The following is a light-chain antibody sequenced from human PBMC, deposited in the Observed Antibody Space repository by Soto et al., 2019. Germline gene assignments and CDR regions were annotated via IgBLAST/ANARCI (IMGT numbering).Light chain of an antibody. J-gene: IGLJ2*01. CDR3: QSYDSSLSGYVV. V-gene: IGLV1-40*01. CDR2: GNS. CDR1: SSNIGAGYD. Sequence: QLVLTQPPSVSGAPGQRVTNSCTGSSSNIGAGYDVHWYQQLPGTAPKLLIYGNSNRPSGVPDRFSGSKSGTSASLAITGLQAEDEADYYCQSYDSSLSGYVVFGGGTKVTVL.